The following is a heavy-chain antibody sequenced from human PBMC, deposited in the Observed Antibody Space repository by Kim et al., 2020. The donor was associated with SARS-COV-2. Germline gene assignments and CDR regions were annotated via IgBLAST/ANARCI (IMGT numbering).Heavy chain of an antibody. CDR3: ASPDAVAAGTPLYYYYGMDV. D-gene: IGHD6-13*01. CDR2: IIPIFGTA. CDR1: GGTFSSYA. V-gene: IGHV1-69*13. Sequence: SVKVSCKASGGTFSSYAISWVRQAPGQGLEWMGGIIPIFGTANYAQKFQGRVTITADESTSTAYMELSSLRSEDTAVYYCASPDAVAAGTPLYYYYGMDVWGQGTTVTVSS. J-gene: IGHJ6*02.